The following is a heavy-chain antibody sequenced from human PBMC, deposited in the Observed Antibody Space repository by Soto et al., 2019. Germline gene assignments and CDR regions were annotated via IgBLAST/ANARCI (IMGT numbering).Heavy chain of an antibody. CDR3: ARDSDDSTGWYDC. D-gene: IGHD3-22*01. V-gene: IGHV1-18*01. CDR1: GYTLNSYG. Sequence: GASVKVSCKASGYTLNSYGISWVRQEPGQGLEWMGWISAYNGNTNYAQKLQGRVTMTTDTSTSTAYMELRSLRSDDTAFYHCARDSDDSTGWYDCWGQGALVTVSS. J-gene: IGHJ5*01. CDR2: ISAYNGNT.